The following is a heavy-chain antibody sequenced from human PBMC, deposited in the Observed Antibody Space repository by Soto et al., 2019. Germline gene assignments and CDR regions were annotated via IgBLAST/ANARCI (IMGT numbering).Heavy chain of an antibody. CDR2: ISYDGSNK. Sequence: QVQLVESGGGVVQPGRSLRLSCAVSGFTFSSYGMHWVRQAPGKGLEWVAVISYDGSNKYYADSVKGRFTISRDNSKNTLHLQMNSLRAEDTAVYYYAKQVTPHSSGWPDAFDIWGQGTMVSVSS. J-gene: IGHJ3*02. D-gene: IGHD6-19*01. CDR3: AKQVTPHSSGWPDAFDI. CDR1: GFTFSSYG. V-gene: IGHV3-30*18.